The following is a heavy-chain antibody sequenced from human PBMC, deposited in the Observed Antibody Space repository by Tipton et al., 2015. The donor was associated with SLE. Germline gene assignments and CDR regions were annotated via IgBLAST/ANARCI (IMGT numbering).Heavy chain of an antibody. CDR1: GYSFTNYS. J-gene: IGHJ6*03. D-gene: IGHD3-9*01. CDR3: ARRAGGDILTGYSWDYFYYMDV. CDR2: IYPDDSDT. Sequence: QLVQSGAEVKKPGESLKISCKGSGYSFTNYSIGWVRQMPGKGLEWMGIIYPDDSDTKYSPSFQGQVTISADKSISTAYLQWSSLKASDTAMYYCARRAGGDILTGYSWDYFYYMDVWGKGTTVTVSS. V-gene: IGHV5-51*03.